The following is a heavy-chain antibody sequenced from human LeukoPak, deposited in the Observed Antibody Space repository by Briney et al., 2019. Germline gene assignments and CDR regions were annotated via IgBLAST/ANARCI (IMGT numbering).Heavy chain of an antibody. Sequence: SETLSLTCTVSGGSISSSYSYWGWIRQPPGKGLEWIGNIYYSGSTYYSPSLTRRVTVSVDTSENQFSLKLSSVTAADTAVYYCARGGRDGFDYWGQGTLVTVSS. CDR1: GGSISSSYSY. CDR3: ARGGRDGFDY. V-gene: IGHV4-39*07. J-gene: IGHJ4*02. D-gene: IGHD5-24*01. CDR2: IYYSGST.